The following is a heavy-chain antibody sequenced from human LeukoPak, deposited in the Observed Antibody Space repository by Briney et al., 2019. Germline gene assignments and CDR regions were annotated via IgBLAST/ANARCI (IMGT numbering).Heavy chain of an antibody. V-gene: IGHV3-23*01. D-gene: IGHD3-10*01. J-gene: IGHJ4*02. CDR3: ARDYNC. CDR1: GFTFSNYA. Sequence: GSLRLSCAASGFTFSNYAMSWVRQAAGKGLEWVSAISVSGVDTYYAGSVKGRFTISRDNSKNTLYLQMNSLRAEDTAVYYCARDYNCWGQGTLVAVSS. CDR2: ISVSGVDT.